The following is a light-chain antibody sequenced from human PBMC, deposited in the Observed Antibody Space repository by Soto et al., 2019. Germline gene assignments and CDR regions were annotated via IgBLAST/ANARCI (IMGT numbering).Light chain of an antibody. CDR1: QSVSTW. CDR2: NAS. J-gene: IGKJ4*01. Sequence: DIQMTQSPSTLSASVGDRVTITCRASQSVSTWLAWYQQKPGKAPKLLIHNASTLENGVPSRFSGGGSGTDFTLTISSLQPDDVATYYCHQYHIYPVTFGGGTKVEIK. V-gene: IGKV1-5*03. CDR3: HQYHIYPVT.